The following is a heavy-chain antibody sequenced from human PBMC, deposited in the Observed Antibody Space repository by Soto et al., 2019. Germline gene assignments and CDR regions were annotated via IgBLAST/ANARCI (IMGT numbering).Heavy chain of an antibody. CDR3: ARIHWAQSSLDS. J-gene: IGHJ4*02. D-gene: IGHD6-19*01. CDR1: GGSIDSGAFS. V-gene: IGHV4-30-2*01. CDR2: VTHSGTA. Sequence: SETLSLTGAVSGGSIDSGAFSLSWIRQPPGKGLEWIGYVTHSGTAYSIPSLNGRLTLSVDSSQTQFSLKLTSVTAADSAFYYCARIHWAQSSLDSWGRGILVTVSS.